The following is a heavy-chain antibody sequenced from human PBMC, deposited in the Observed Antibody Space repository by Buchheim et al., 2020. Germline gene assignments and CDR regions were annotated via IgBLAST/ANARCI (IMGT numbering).Heavy chain of an antibody. CDR2: IYYSGST. CDR3: ARHLRSHYHCYGMDV. Sequence: QVQLQESGPGLVKPSETLSLTCTVSGGSISSYYWSWIRQPPGKGLEWIGYIYYSGSTNYNPSLKSRVTISVDTSKNQFSLKLSSVTAADTAVYYCARHLRSHYHCYGMDVWGQGTT. CDR1: GGSISSYY. J-gene: IGHJ6*02. V-gene: IGHV4-59*08.